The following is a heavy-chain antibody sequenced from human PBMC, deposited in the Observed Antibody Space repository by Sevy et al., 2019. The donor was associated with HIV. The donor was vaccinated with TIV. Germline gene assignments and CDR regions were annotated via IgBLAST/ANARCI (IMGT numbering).Heavy chain of an antibody. V-gene: IGHV3-48*02. Sequence: GESLKISCAASGFTFSIFDLDWVRQAPGKGLEWVSYIRGSSGSYMPYYADSVKGRFTISRDNAKNSLYLQMNSLRDEDTAVYYCTRNRGYNTFDHWGQGTLVTVSS. D-gene: IGHD5-12*01. CDR3: TRNRGYNTFDH. CDR2: IRGSSGSY. CDR1: GFTFSIFD. J-gene: IGHJ4*02.